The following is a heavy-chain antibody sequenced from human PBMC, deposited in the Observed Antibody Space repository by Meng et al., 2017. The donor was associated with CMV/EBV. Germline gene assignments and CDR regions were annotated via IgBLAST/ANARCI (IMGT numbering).Heavy chain of an antibody. CDR2: IYTSGST. Sequence: SETLSLTCTVSGGSISSYYWSWIRQPAGKGLEWIGRIYTSGSTNYNPSLKSRVTMSVDTSKNQFSLKLSSVTAADTAVYYCARERGFVVVVPAANGPFDYWGQGTLVTVSS. CDR3: ARERGFVVVVPAANGPFDY. J-gene: IGHJ4*02. D-gene: IGHD2-2*01. V-gene: IGHV4-4*07. CDR1: GGSISSYY.